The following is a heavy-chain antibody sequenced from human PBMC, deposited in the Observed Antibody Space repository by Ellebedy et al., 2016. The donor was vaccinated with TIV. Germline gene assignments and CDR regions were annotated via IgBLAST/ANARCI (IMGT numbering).Heavy chain of an antibody. CDR2: ISSSSSTT. V-gene: IGHV3-48*02. D-gene: IGHD6-19*01. J-gene: IGHJ6*02. CDR3: ARDCIAVDERYGMDV. Sequence: GGSLRLXXAASGFTFSSYSMNWVRQAPGKGLEWVSYISSSSSTTYYADSVKGRFTISRDNAKNSLYLQMNSLRDEDTAVYYCARDCIAVDERYGMDVWGQGTTVTVSS. CDR1: GFTFSSYS.